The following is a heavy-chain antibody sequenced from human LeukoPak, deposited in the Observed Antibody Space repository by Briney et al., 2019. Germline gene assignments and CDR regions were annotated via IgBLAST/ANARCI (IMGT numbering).Heavy chain of an antibody. CDR2: IYTSGST. Sequence: SETLSLTCTVSGGSISSYYWSWIRQPAGKGLEWIGRIYTSGSTNYNPSLKSRVTMSVDTSKNQFSLKLSSVTAADTAVYYCARGQMQWLVLGYYFDYWGQGTLVTVSS. CDR3: ARGQMQWLVLGYYFDY. J-gene: IGHJ4*02. D-gene: IGHD6-19*01. CDR1: GGSISSYY. V-gene: IGHV4-4*07.